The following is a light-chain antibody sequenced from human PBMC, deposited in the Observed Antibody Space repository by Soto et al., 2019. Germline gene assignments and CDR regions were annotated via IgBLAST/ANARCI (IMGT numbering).Light chain of an antibody. CDR3: QQRSDWPT. CDR2: DKS. CDR1: QSIGSF. Sequence: EIVLTQSPATLSLSPGERTTLSCRASQSIGSFLAWYQQKPGQAPRLLIYDKSNRTTGRPARFSDSGSETDFALTISSVELEDSAVYYCQQRSDWPTCGQGTKVEIK. V-gene: IGKV3-11*01. J-gene: IGKJ2*01.